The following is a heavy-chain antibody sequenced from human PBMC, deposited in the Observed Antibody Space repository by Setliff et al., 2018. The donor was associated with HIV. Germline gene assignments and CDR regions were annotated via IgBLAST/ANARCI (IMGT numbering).Heavy chain of an antibody. CDR2: ISASGGST. V-gene: IGHV3-23*01. CDR1: GFTVSSNF. J-gene: IGHJ4*02. D-gene: IGHD6-6*01. CDR3: AKYSSSSVFFDF. Sequence: GGSLRLSCAASGFTVSSNFMSWVRQAPGKGLEWVSAISASGGSTYYADFVKGRFTISRDNSKNTLYLQMNSLRAEDTAVYYCAKYSSSSVFFDFWGQGTLVTVSS.